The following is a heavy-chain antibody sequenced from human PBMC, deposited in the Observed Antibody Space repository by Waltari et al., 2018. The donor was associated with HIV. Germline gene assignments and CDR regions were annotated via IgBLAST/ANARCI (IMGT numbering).Heavy chain of an antibody. CDR2: IDRSGSS. Sequence: QVQLQQWGAGLLKPSETLSLTCAVYGGSFSGNYWTWIRQPPGRGLEWIGQIDRSGSSTNNPSLKTRVTLSVDTSKNQFSLKLTSVTAADTGVYYCASMTVGATGVTFVTWGQGTLVTVSS. D-gene: IGHD1-26*01. J-gene: IGHJ5*02. CDR1: GGSFSGNY. CDR3: ASMTVGATGVTFVT. V-gene: IGHV4-34*01.